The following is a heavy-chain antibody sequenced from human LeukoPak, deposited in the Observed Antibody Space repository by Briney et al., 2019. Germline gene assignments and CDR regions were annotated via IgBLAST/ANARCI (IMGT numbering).Heavy chain of an antibody. CDR2: IYRSGST. CDR1: GYSISSGYY. D-gene: IGHD6-6*01. V-gene: IGHV4-38-2*01. J-gene: IGHJ3*02. Sequence: SETLSLTCAVSGYSISSGYYWGWIRQPPGKGLEWIGSIYRSGSTYYNPSLKSRVTISVDTSKNQFSLKLSSVTAADTAVYYCASPLPYSSSSYYASDIWGQGTMVTVSS. CDR3: ASPLPYSSSSYYASDI.